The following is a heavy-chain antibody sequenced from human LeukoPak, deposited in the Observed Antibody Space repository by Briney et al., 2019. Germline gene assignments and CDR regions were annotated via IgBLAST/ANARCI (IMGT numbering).Heavy chain of an antibody. Sequence: SETLSLTCTVSGGSISSSSYYWGWIRQPPGKGLEWIGSIYYSGSTYYNPSLKSRVTISADTSKNQFSLKLSSVTAADTAVYYCARHVGAPFDAFDIWGQGTMVTVSS. D-gene: IGHD1-26*01. J-gene: IGHJ3*02. CDR2: IYYSGST. CDR1: GGSISSSSYY. CDR3: ARHVGAPFDAFDI. V-gene: IGHV4-39*01.